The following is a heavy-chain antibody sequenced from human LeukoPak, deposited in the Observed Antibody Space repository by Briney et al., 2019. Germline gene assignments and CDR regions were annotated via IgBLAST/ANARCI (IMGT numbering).Heavy chain of an antibody. CDR2: ISSGGSTI. Sequence: PGGSLRLSCAASGFTFSDYYMSWIRQAPGKGLEWVSYISSGGSTIYYADSVKGRFTISRGNAKNSLYLQMNSLRAEDTAVYYCARGQYYDSSGYYAYWGQGTLVTVSS. CDR3: ARGQYYDSSGYYAY. D-gene: IGHD3-22*01. V-gene: IGHV3-11*01. J-gene: IGHJ4*02. CDR1: GFTFSDYY.